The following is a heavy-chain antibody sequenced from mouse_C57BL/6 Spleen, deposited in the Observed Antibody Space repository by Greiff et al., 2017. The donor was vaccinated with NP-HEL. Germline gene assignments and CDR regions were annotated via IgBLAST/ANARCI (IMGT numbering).Heavy chain of an antibody. Sequence: QVHVKQSGAELVKPGASVKISCKASGYAFSSYWMNWVKQRPGKGLEWIGQIYPGDGDTNYNGKFKGKATLTADKSSSTAYMQLSSLTSEDSAVYFCALITTVVAGGYYAMDYWGQGTSVTVSS. CDR1: GYAFSSYW. CDR2: IYPGDGDT. D-gene: IGHD1-1*01. J-gene: IGHJ4*01. V-gene: IGHV1-80*01. CDR3: ALITTVVAGGYYAMDY.